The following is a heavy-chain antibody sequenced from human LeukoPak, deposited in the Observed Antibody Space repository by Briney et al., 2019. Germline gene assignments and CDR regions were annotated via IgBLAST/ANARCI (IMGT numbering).Heavy chain of an antibody. CDR1: GFTFSSYG. CDR3: ASMVSMVRGVMIDY. CDR2: ISSSSSTI. J-gene: IGHJ4*02. D-gene: IGHD3-10*01. V-gene: IGHV3-48*01. Sequence: GSLRLSCAASGFTFSSYGIHWVRQAPGKGLEWVSYISSSSSTIYYADSVKGRFTISRDNAKNSLYLQMNSLRAEDTAVYYCASMVSMVRGVMIDYWGQGTLVTVSS.